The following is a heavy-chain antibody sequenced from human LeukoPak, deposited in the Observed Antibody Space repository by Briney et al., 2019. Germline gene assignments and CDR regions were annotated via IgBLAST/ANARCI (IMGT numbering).Heavy chain of an antibody. CDR1: GYXFTSYW. D-gene: IGHD1-14*01. J-gene: IGHJ3*02. V-gene: IGHV5-10-1*01. Sequence: GESLKISCKGSGYXFTSYWISWVRQMPGKGLEWMGRIDPSDSYTNYSPSFQGHVTISADKSISTAYLQWSSLKASDTAMYYCARHVTTASAARGFDIWGQGTMVTVSS. CDR2: IDPSDSYT. CDR3: ARHVTTASAARGFDI.